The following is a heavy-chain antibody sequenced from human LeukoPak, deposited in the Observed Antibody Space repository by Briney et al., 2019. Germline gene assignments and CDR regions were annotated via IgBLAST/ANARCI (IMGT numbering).Heavy chain of an antibody. D-gene: IGHD3-16*02. V-gene: IGHV3-74*01. J-gene: IGHJ4*02. Sequence: GGSLRLSCAASRFTFGSPWMHWVRRAPGKGLVWVSRINSDGSATAYADSVKGRFTISRDNAENTLYLQMNSLRAEDTAVYYCARGTAGYHSSYFDYWGQGTLVTVSS. CDR2: INSDGSAT. CDR1: RFTFGSPW. CDR3: ARGTAGYHSSYFDY.